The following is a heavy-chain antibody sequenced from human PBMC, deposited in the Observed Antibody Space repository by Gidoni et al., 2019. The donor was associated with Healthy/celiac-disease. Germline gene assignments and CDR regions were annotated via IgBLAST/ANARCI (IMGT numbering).Heavy chain of an antibody. CDR2: IKSKTDGGTT. V-gene: IGHV3-15*01. CDR3: TTVTGYYGSGEDY. CDR1: GFTFSNAW. Sequence: EVQLVESGGGLVKPGGSLRLSCAASGFTFSNAWMSWVRQAPGKGLEWVGRIKSKTDGGTTDYAAPVKGRFTISRDDSKNTLYLQMNSLKTEDTAVYYCTTVTGYYGSGEDYWGQGTLVTVSS. J-gene: IGHJ4*02. D-gene: IGHD3-10*01.